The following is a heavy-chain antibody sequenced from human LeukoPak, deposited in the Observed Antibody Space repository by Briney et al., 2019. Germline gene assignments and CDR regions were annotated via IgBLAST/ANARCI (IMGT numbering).Heavy chain of an antibody. CDR3: AKLWVDTAMVTGGYFDY. V-gene: IGHV3-23*01. D-gene: IGHD5-18*01. Sequence: PGGSLRLSCAASGFTFSSYAMSWVRQAPGKWLEWVSAISGSGGSTYYADSVKGRFTISRDNSKNTLYLQMNSLRAEDTAVYYCAKLWVDTAMVTGGYFDYWGQGTLVTVSS. CDR2: ISGSGGST. J-gene: IGHJ4*02. CDR1: GFTFSSYA.